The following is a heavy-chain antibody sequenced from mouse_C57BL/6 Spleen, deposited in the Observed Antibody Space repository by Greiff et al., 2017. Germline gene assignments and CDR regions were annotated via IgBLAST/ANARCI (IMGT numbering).Heavy chain of an antibody. CDR3: ARYGYYVDYAMDY. CDR2: IWSGGST. CDR1: GFSLTSYG. J-gene: IGHJ4*01. V-gene: IGHV2-2*01. D-gene: IGHD2-3*01. Sequence: VQRVESGPGLVQPSQSLSITCTVSGFSLTSYGVHWVRQSPGKGLEWLGVIWSGGSTDYNAAFISRLSISKDNSKSQVFFKMNSLQADDTAIYYCARYGYYVDYAMDYWGQGTSVTVSS.